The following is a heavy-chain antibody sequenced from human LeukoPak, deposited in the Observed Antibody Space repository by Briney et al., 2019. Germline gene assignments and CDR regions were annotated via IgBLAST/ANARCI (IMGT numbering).Heavy chain of an antibody. CDR3: ARGTPHAFDI. D-gene: IGHD1-7*01. V-gene: IGHV1-69*05. Sequence: ASVKVSCKASGGTFRRYAIRWVRPAPGQGLEWMGGTIPIFGTANYAQKFQGRVTITTDESDSTAYSELCRLRSQDTGVYYCARGTPHAFDIWGQGTMVTVSS. CDR2: TIPIFGTA. J-gene: IGHJ3*02. CDR1: GGTFRRYA.